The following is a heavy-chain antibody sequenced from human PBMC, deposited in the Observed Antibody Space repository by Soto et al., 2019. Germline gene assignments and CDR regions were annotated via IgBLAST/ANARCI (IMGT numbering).Heavy chain of an antibody. Sequence: EVQLLASGGGLVQPGGSLRLSCAASGFTFSSYAMSWVRQAPGKGLEWVSAISGSGGSTYYADSAKGRFTISRDNPKNTLSLQMNSLRAEDTAVYYCAKLGDIVVVPAAVVDYWGQGTLVTVSS. CDR2: ISGSGGST. J-gene: IGHJ4*02. D-gene: IGHD2-2*01. V-gene: IGHV3-23*01. CDR1: GFTFSSYA. CDR3: AKLGDIVVVPAAVVDY.